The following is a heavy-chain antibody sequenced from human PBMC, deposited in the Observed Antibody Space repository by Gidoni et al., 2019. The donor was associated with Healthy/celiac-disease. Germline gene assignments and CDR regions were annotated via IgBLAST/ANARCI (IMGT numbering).Heavy chain of an antibody. CDR1: GFTFSSYA. J-gene: IGHJ4*02. D-gene: IGHD2-2*01. V-gene: IGHV3-23*01. Sequence: EVQLLESGGGLVQPGGSLRLSCAASGFTFSSYAMSWVRQAPGKGLEWVSAISGSGGSTYYADSVKGRFTISRDNSKNTLYLQMNSLRAEDTAVYYCAKAPRGCSSTSCLFDYWGQGTLVTVSS. CDR3: AKAPRGCSSTSCLFDY. CDR2: ISGSGGST.